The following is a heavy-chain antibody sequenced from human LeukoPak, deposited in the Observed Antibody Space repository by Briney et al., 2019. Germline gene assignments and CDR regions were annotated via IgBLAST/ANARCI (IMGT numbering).Heavy chain of an antibody. J-gene: IGHJ6*02. CDR2: IKQDGSEK. CDR3: ARDTSAWRYGMDV. V-gene: IGHV3-7*01. CDR1: GFTFSSHW. Sequence: PGGSLRLSCEASGFTFSSHWMSWVRQAPGKGLEWVVIIKQDGSEKDYVDSVTGRFTISRDNAKNSLYLQVNSLRDEDTAVYYCARDTSAWRYGMDVWGQGTTVTVSS. D-gene: IGHD6-19*01.